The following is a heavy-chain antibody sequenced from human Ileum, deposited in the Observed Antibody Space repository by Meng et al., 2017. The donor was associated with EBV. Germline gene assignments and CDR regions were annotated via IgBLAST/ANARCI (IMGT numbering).Heavy chain of an antibody. V-gene: IGHV4-4*02. CDR1: GGSISSSNW. CDR3: ARESYSDSSGYYSLDY. Sequence: QGQLEGAGPGLVKPLGTLSLTCAVSGGSISSSNWWSWVRQAPGKGLEWIGEIHHTESTNYNPSLKSRVTISVDKSKNQFSLKLSSVTAADTAVYYCARESYSDSSGYYSLDYWGQGSLVTVSS. CDR2: IHHTEST. D-gene: IGHD3-22*01. J-gene: IGHJ4*02.